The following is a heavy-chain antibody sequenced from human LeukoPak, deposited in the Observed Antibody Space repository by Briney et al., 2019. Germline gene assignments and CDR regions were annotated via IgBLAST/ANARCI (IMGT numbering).Heavy chain of an antibody. Sequence: SETLSLTCTVYGGSFSGYYWSWIRQPPGKGLEWIGEINHSGSTNYNPSLKSRVTISVDTSKDQFPLKLSSVTAADTAVYYCARVRKGSYYYDTSGYLYWGQGTLVTVSS. CDR1: GGSFSGYY. CDR3: ARVRKGSYYYDTSGYLY. J-gene: IGHJ4*02. D-gene: IGHD3-22*01. CDR2: INHSGST. V-gene: IGHV4-34*01.